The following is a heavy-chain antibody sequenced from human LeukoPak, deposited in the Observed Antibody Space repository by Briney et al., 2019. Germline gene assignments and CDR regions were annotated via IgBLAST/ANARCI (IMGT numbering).Heavy chain of an antibody. CDR2: ISGLSTHI. D-gene: IGHD3-16*01. CDR3: GRAFPPLRTSSAGDL. CDR1: QFDFDKFW. V-gene: IGHV3-21*01. Sequence: PGGSLRLSCVAFQFDFDKFWMNWVRQAPGKGLEWVSSISGLSTHIYYGDSVKGRLSISRDNAKNSVYLQMNSLGVEDTAIYYCGRAFPPLRTSSAGDLWGQGILVTVSS. J-gene: IGHJ4*02.